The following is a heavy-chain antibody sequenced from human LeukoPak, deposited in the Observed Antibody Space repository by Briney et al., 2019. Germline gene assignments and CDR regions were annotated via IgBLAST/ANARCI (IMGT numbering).Heavy chain of an antibody. J-gene: IGHJ6*03. CDR2: INSDGSST. D-gene: IGHD3-10*01. CDR1: GFTFSSYG. V-gene: IGHV3-74*01. Sequence: GGSLRLSCAASGFTFSSYGMHWVRQAPGEGLVWVSFINSDGSSTGYADSVRGRFTVSRDNAKNTLYLHMNSLRDEDTAVYYCAFGTGREGYMDVWGKGTTVTVSS. CDR3: AFGTGREGYMDV.